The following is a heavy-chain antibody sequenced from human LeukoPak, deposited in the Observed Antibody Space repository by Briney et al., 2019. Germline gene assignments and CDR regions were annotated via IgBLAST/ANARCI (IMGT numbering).Heavy chain of an antibody. CDR2: ISGSGGST. CDR1: GFTFSSYA. D-gene: IGHD3-10*01. Sequence: PGGSLRLSCAASGFTFSSYAMSWVRQAPGKGLEWVSAISGSGGSTYYADSVKGRFTISRDSSKNTLYLQMNSLRAEDTAVYYCAKDRRGGTFGEFMYYFDYWGQGTLVTVSS. CDR3: AKDRRGGTFGEFMYYFDY. J-gene: IGHJ4*02. V-gene: IGHV3-23*01.